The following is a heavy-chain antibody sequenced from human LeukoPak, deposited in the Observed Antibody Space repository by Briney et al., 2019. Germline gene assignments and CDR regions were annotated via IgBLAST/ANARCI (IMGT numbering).Heavy chain of an antibody. D-gene: IGHD2-2*01. Sequence: SETLSLTCAVYGGSFSGYYWSWIRQPPGKGLEWIGEINHSGSTNYNPSLKSRVTMSVDTSKNQFSLKLSSVTAADTAVYYCARDMEQGDCSSTSCYVNWFDPWGQGTLVTVPS. CDR2: INHSGST. V-gene: IGHV4-34*01. CDR1: GGSFSGYY. CDR3: ARDMEQGDCSSTSCYVNWFDP. J-gene: IGHJ5*02.